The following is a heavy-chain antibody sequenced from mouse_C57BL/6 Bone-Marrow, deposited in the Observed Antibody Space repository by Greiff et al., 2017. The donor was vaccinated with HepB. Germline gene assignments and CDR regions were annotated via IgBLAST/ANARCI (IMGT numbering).Heavy chain of an antibody. CDR2: IDPNSGGT. CDR3: ARETTVVATRAMDY. CDR1: GYTFTSYW. Sequence: QVQLQQSGAELVKPGASVKLSCKASGYTFTSYWMHWVKQRPGRGLEWIGRIDPNSGGTKYNEKFKSKATLTVDKPSSTAYMQLSSLTSEDSAVYYCARETTVVATRAMDYWGQGTSVTVSS. J-gene: IGHJ4*01. V-gene: IGHV1-72*01. D-gene: IGHD1-1*01.